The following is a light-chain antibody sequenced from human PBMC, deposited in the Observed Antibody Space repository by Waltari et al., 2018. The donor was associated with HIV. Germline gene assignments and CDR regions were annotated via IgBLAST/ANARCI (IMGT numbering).Light chain of an antibody. CDR3: CSYAGSSTLGV. CDR1: SSDVGGSNS. CDR2: DVS. V-gene: IGLV2-23*02. Sequence: QSALTQPASVSGSPGQSITISCTGTSSDVGGSNSVSWYQQHPGKAPNLMIYDVSKRPSGVSNRFSGSKSGNTASLTISGLQAEDEADYYCCSYAGSSTLGVFGGGTKLTVL. J-gene: IGLJ3*02.